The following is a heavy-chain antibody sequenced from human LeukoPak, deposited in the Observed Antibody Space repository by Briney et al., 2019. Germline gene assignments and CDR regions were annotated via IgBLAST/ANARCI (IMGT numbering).Heavy chain of an antibody. CDR1: GFTFSSYE. D-gene: IGHD3-10*01. CDR2: IKQDGSEK. Sequence: GGSLRLSCAASGFTFSSYEMNWVRQAPGRGLEWVANIKQDGSEKNYVDSVKGRFTISRDNAKNSVFLQMNSLRPEDTAVYYCARREYYGAGDHWGQGTLVTVSS. CDR3: ARREYYGAGDH. V-gene: IGHV3-7*03. J-gene: IGHJ4*02.